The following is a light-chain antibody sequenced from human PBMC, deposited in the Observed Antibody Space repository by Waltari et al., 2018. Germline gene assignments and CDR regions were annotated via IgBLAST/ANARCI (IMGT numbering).Light chain of an antibody. CDR1: SSNIANNY. CDR3: GAWDTSLSKV. Sequence: QSVLTQPPSVSAAPGQKVTISCSGTSSNIANNYVSWYQQFPGTAPKLLIYDNNKRPSGIPDRFSGSKSGTSATLVITGLQTGDEADYYCGAWDTSLSKVFGGGTKLTVL. V-gene: IGLV1-51*01. CDR2: DNN. J-gene: IGLJ2*01.